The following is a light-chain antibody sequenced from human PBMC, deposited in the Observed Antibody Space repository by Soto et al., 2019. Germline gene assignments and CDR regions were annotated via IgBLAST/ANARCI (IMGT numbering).Light chain of an antibody. V-gene: IGLV2-14*01. CDR3: SSYVSGNTVV. CDR2: EVT. Sequence: QSALTQPPSASGSPGQSVTISCTGTSSDVGRFNFVSWFQQHPGKAPKALIYEVTNRPSGVSYRFSGSKSGNTASLTISGLQAEDEADYYCSSYVSGNTVVFGGGTKLTVL. CDR1: SSDVGRFNF. J-gene: IGLJ2*01.